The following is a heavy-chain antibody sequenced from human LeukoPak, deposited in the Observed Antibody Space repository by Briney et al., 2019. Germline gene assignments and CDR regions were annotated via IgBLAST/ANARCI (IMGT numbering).Heavy chain of an antibody. V-gene: IGHV4-4*07. D-gene: IGHD6-13*01. CDR1: GGSISNYY. J-gene: IGHJ5*02. CDR2: IYTSGST. CDR3: ARVGSSWEPNWFDP. Sequence: TSETLSLTCTVSGGSISNYYWSWIRQPAGKGLEWIGRIYTSGSTNYNPSLKSRVTMSVDTSKNQFSLKLSSVTAADTAVYYCARVGSSWEPNWFDPWGQGTLVTVSS.